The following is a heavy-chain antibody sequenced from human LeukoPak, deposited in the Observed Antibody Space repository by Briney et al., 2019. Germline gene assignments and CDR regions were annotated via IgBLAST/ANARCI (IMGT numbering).Heavy chain of an antibody. Sequence: GGSLRLSCAASGFTLSSNAMSWVRQAPGKGLEWVSSISSSSSYIYYADSVKGRFTISRDNAKNSLYLQMNSLRAEDTAVYYCARDDYGDPLFDYWGQGTLVTVSS. V-gene: IGHV3-21*01. D-gene: IGHD4-17*01. CDR2: ISSSSSYI. CDR3: ARDDYGDPLFDY. CDR1: GFTLSSNA. J-gene: IGHJ4*02.